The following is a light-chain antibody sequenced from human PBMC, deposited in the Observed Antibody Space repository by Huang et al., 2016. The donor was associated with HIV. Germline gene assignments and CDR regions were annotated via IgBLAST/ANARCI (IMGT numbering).Light chain of an antibody. Sequence: DIVMHQSPDSLTLSLGARAAIKCKSSQDLFYNSTEKNYLAWYQQKPGQPPKLILYWAFTRDSGVPARFSGSGSRTDFTLTIDGLQSDDSAIYYCQQYYTNHYTFGQGTKLEIK. CDR1: QDLFYNSTEKNY. CDR3: QQYYTNHYT. J-gene: IGKJ2*01. CDR2: WAF. V-gene: IGKV4-1*01.